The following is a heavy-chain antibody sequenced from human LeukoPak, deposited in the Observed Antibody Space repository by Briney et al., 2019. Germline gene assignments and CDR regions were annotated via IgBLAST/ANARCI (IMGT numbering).Heavy chain of an antibody. CDR3: ARSGGYYPARNWFDP. D-gene: IGHD3-22*01. CDR1: GGSISSGDYY. J-gene: IGHJ5*02. V-gene: IGHV4-30-4*02. Sequence: SETLSLTCTVSGGSISSGDYYWSWIRQPPGKGLEWIGYIYYSGSTYYNPSLKSRVTISVDTSKNQFSLKLSSVTAADTAVYYCARSGGYYPARNWFDPWGQGTLVTVSS. CDR2: IYYSGST.